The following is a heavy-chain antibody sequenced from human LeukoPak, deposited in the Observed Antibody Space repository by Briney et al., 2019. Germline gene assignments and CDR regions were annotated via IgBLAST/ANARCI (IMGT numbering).Heavy chain of an antibody. V-gene: IGHV4-4*09. CDR3: ARSVFRYYFDY. CDR1: GGSISSYY. CDR2: INTSGST. J-gene: IGHJ4*02. D-gene: IGHD2-21*01. Sequence: SETLSLTCTISGGSISSYYWSWIRQPPGKGLEWIGYINTSGSTNYNPSLKSRVTISVDTSKNQFSLKLSSVTAADTAVYYCARSVFRYYFDYWGQGTLVTVSS.